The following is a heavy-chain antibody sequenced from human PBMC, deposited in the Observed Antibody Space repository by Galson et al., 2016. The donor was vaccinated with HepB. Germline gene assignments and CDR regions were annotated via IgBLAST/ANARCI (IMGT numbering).Heavy chain of an antibody. CDR2: ISPTGGTK. J-gene: IGHJ5*02. Sequence: SVKVSCKASGYTLTSYYMHWVRQAPGKGLEWMGVISPTGGTKTYAQRFQGRITITRDRSTSTVYMEMSSLRSEDTALYYCARAPLWGLARFALWGQGTLVTVST. CDR3: ARAPLWGLARFAL. V-gene: IGHV1-46*01. D-gene: IGHD2-21*02. CDR1: GYTLTSYY.